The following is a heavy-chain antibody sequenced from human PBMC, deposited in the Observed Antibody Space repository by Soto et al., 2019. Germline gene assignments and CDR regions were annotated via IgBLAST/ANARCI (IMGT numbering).Heavy chain of an antibody. D-gene: IGHD3-22*01. J-gene: IGHJ5*02. CDR1: GFIFSNYS. CDR2: ISKDGSAK. Sequence: QVQLVESGRGVVQPGKSLRLSCTASGFIFSNYSMHWVRQAPGKGLEWLSVISKDGSAKYYAVSVEGRFTISRDNSKNTVDLQLNSLRPEDTAIYYCARAGYYDRSGHPDNWFDPWGQGILVSVSS. V-gene: IGHV3-30-3*01. CDR3: ARAGYYDRSGHPDNWFDP.